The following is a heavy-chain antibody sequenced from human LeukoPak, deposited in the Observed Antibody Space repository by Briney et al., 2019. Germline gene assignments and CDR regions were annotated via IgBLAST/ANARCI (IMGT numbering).Heavy chain of an antibody. CDR2: ISSSSSYI. V-gene: IGHV3-21*01. J-gene: IGHJ4*02. Sequence: GGSLRLSCAASGFTFSSYSMNWVRQAPGKGLEWVSFISSSSSYIYYADSVKGRFTISRDNAKNSLYLQMNSLRAEDTAVYYCARLAPSGAFDYWGQGTLVTVSS. CDR1: GFTFSSYS. D-gene: IGHD3-10*01. CDR3: ARLAPSGAFDY.